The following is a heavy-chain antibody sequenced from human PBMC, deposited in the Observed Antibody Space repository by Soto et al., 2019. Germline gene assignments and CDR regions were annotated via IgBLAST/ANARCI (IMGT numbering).Heavy chain of an antibody. CDR2: IIPIFGTA. V-gene: IGHV1-69*01. D-gene: IGHD6-19*01. CDR1: GGTFSSYA. J-gene: IGHJ6*02. CDR3: ARGLSRIAGAGHEPTQRFPVYYYGMDV. Sequence: QVQLVQSGAEVKKPGSSVKVSCKASGGTFSSYAISWVRQAPGQGLEWMGGIIPIFGTANYAQKFQGRVTITADESTSKAYMELSSLRSEDTAVYYGARGLSRIAGAGHEPTQRFPVYYYGMDVWGQGTKVTVSS.